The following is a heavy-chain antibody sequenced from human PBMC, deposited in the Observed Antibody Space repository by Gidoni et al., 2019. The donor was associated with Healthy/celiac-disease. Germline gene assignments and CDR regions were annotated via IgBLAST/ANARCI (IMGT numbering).Heavy chain of an antibody. CDR2: ISGSGGST. CDR3: AKIYDSSGYYYVVDY. Sequence: EVQLLESGGGLVQPGGSLRLSCAASGFTFSSSAMSWVRQAPGKGLEWVSAISGSGGSTYYADSVKGRFTISRDNSKNTLYLQMNSLRAEDTAVYYCAKIYDSSGYYYVVDYWGQGTLVTVSS. V-gene: IGHV3-23*01. J-gene: IGHJ4*02. D-gene: IGHD3-22*01. CDR1: GFTFSSSA.